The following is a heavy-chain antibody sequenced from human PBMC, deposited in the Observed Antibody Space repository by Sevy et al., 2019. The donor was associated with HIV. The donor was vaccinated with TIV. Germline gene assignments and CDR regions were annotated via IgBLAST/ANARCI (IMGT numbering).Heavy chain of an antibody. Sequence: GGCLRLSCAASGFTFSNAWMSWVRQAPGKGLEWVGRIKSKTDGGTTDYAAPVKGRFTISRDDSKNTLYLQMNSLKTEDTAVYYWTTYYDDSSGYYYGSAFDIWGQGTMVTVSS. CDR2: IKSKTDGGTT. CDR3: TTYYDDSSGYYYGSAFDI. CDR1: GFTFSNAW. J-gene: IGHJ3*02. V-gene: IGHV3-15*01. D-gene: IGHD3-22*01.